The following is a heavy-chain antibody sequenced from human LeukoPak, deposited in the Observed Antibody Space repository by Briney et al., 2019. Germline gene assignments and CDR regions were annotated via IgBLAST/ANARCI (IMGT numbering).Heavy chain of an antibody. J-gene: IGHJ3*02. V-gene: IGHV3-23*01. D-gene: IGHD3-22*01. CDR2: TSGSGGST. Sequence: GGSLRLSCAASGFTFSSYAMSWVRQAPGKGLEWVSATSGSGGSTYYADSVKGRFTISRDNSKNTLYLQMNSLRAEDTAVYYCATAHYDSSGYEDAFDIWGQGTMVTVSS. CDR1: GFTFSSYA. CDR3: ATAHYDSSGYEDAFDI.